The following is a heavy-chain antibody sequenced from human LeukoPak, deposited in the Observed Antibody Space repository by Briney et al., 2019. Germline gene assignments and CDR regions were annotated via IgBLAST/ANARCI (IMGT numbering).Heavy chain of an antibody. CDR1: GYSFNTYW. V-gene: IGHV5-51*01. Sequence: GESLKISCKGSGYSFNTYWIGWVRQMPGKGLEWMGIIYPGDSDTRYSPSFQGQVTISADKSISAAYLHWTSLKASDTAMFYCTRRGLGGSYDYWGQGTLVTVSS. CDR2: IYPGDSDT. J-gene: IGHJ4*02. CDR3: TRRGLGGSYDY. D-gene: IGHD1-26*01.